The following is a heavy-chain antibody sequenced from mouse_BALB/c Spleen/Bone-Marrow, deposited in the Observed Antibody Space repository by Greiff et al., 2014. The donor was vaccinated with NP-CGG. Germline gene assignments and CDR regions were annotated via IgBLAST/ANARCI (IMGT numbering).Heavy chain of an antibody. CDR2: IHPSDIET. CDR1: GYSFTFYW. J-gene: IGHJ3*01. V-gene: IGHV1-61*01. Sequence: VQLQQSGAELVRPGASVKLSCKASGYSFTFYWMNWVKQRPGQGLEWIGMIHPSDIETRLNQKFKDKATLTVDKSSNTAYMQLSSPTSEDSAVYYCARGEITAFAYWGQGTLVTVSA. CDR3: ARGEITAFAY. D-gene: IGHD2-4*01.